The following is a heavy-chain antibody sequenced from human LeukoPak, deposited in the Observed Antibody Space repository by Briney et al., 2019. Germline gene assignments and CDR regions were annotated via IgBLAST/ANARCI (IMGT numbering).Heavy chain of an antibody. J-gene: IGHJ4*02. D-gene: IGHD5-18*01. CDR3: ASQRGYTYGFDY. V-gene: IGHV4-34*01. CDR2: INHSGST. CDR1: GGSFSGYY. Sequence: PSETLSLTCAVYGGSFSGYYWSWIRQPPGKGLEWIGEINHSGSTNYNPSLKSRFTISVDPSKNQVSLKVNSVTTADTAVYYCASQRGYTYGFDYWGQGTLVTVSA.